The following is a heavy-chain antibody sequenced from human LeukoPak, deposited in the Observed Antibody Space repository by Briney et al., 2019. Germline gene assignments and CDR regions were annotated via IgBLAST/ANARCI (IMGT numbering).Heavy chain of an antibody. CDR1: GYTFTSYG. Sequence: GSVKVSCKASGYTFTSYGISWVRQAPGQGLEWMGWISAYNGNTNYAQKLQGRVTMTTDTSTSTAYMELRSLRSDDTAVYYCARDLRVGTAPDAFDVWGQGTMVTVSS. CDR2: ISAYNGNT. V-gene: IGHV1-18*01. CDR3: ARDLRVGTAPDAFDV. D-gene: IGHD4-23*01. J-gene: IGHJ3*01.